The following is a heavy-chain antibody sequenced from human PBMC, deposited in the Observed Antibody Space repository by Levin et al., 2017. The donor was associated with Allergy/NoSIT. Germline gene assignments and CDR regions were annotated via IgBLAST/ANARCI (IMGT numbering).Heavy chain of an antibody. CDR2: ISGSGGST. CDR1: GFTFSSYA. D-gene: IGHD1-7*01. Sequence: GESLKISCAASGFTFSSYAMSWVRQAPGKGLEWVSAISGSGGSTYYADSVKGRFTISRDNSKNTLYLQMNSLRAEDTAVYYCAKDLGAGTTFGWGQGTLVTVSS. J-gene: IGHJ4*02. CDR3: AKDLGAGTTFG. V-gene: IGHV3-23*01.